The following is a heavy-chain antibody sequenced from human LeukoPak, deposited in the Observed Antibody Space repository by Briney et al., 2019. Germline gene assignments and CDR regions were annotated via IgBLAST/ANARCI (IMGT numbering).Heavy chain of an antibody. CDR2: ISAYNGNT. CDR1: GYTFTSYG. V-gene: IGHV1-18*01. J-gene: IGHJ4*02. Sequence: ASVNLSCTASGYTFTSYGISWVRQAPGQGLEWMGWISAYNGNTNYAQKLQGRVTMTTDTSTSTAYMELRSLRSDDTAVYYCARDTAGSGSYYLDYWGQGTLVTVSS. CDR3: ARDTAGSGSYYLDY. D-gene: IGHD1-26*01.